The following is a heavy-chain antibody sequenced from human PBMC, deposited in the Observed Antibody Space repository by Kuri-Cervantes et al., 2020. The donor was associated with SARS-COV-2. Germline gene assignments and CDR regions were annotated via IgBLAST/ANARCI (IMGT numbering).Heavy chain of an antibody. CDR1: GFTFSSYA. D-gene: IGHD6-13*01. CDR2: ISGSGGST. Sequence: GGSLRLSCAASGFTFSSYAMSWARQAPGKGLEWVSAISGSGGSTYYADSVKGRFTISRDNSKNTLYLQMNSLRAEDTAVYYCAQDVSSSWPGSNYYGMDVWGQGTTVTVSS. V-gene: IGHV3-23*01. CDR3: AQDVSSSWPGSNYYGMDV. J-gene: IGHJ6*02.